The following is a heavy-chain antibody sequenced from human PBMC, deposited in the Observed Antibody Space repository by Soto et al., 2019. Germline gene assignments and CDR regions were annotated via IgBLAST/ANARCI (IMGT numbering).Heavy chain of an antibody. CDR1: GFTFSSYG. D-gene: IGHD6-6*01. V-gene: IGHV3-33*06. CDR3: AKRSSSSTFDY. J-gene: IGHJ4*02. Sequence: GGSLRHSCAASGFTFSSYGMHWVRQAPGKGLEWVAVTWYDGSNKYYADSVKGRFTISRDNSKNTLYLQMNSLRAEDTAVYYCAKRSSSSTFDYWGQGTLVTVSS. CDR2: TWYDGSNK.